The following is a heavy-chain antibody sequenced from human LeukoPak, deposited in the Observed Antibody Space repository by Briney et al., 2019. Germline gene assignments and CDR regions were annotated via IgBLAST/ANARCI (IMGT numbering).Heavy chain of an antibody. V-gene: IGHV1-46*01. D-gene: IGHD5-12*01. CDR2: INPRGGST. Sequence: ASVKVSCKASGYTFTSYYMHWVRQAPGQGLEWMGIINPRGGSTSYAQKFQGRGTRTRDKSTSTVYMELSSLRSEDTAVYYCARVAGSDYDLWGVIDYWGQGTLVTVSS. J-gene: IGHJ4*02. CDR3: ARVAGSDYDLWGVIDY. CDR1: GYTFTSYY.